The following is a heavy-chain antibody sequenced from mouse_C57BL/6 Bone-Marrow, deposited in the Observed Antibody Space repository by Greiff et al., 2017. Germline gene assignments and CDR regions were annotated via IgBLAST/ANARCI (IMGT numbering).Heavy chain of an antibody. D-gene: IGHD1-1*01. CDR3: ARKLYYHYFDY. Sequence: QVQLQQSGAELVKPGASVKISCKASGYTFTDYYINWVKQRPGQGLEWIGKIGPGSGSTYYNEKFKGKATLTADKSSNTAYMQLSSLTSEDSAVYFGARKLYYHYFDYWGQGTTLTVSS. J-gene: IGHJ2*01. V-gene: IGHV1-77*01. CDR1: GYTFTDYY. CDR2: IGPGSGST.